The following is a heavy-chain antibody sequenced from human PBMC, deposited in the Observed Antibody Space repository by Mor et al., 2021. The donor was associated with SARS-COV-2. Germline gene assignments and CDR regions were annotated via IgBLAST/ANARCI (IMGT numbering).Heavy chain of an antibody. CDR2: NSGDT. Sequence: NSGDTGYAQKFQDRITLTRSTSRSTAYMELSSLESEDTAVYYCARDYGGNSGWFDPWGQGTQVTVSS. J-gene: IGHJ5*02. D-gene: IGHD4-17*01. CDR3: ARDYGGNSGWFDP. V-gene: IGHV1-8*01.